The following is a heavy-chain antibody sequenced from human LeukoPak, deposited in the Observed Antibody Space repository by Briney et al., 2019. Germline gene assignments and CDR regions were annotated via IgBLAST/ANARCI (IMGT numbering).Heavy chain of an antibody. V-gene: IGHV4-34*01. CDR1: GGSFSGYY. J-gene: IGHJ4*02. D-gene: IGHD6-13*01. CDR3: AARLYSSSWYVDY. Sequence: SETLSLTCAVYGGSFSGYYWSWIRQPPGKGLEWIGEINHSGSTNYNPSLKSRVTISVDTSKNQFSMKLSSVTAADTAVYYCAARLYSSSWYVDYWGQGTLVTVSS. CDR2: INHSGST.